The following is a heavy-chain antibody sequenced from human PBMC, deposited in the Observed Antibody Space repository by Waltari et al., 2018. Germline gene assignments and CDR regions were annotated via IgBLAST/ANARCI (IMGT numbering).Heavy chain of an antibody. Sequence: QVQLQESGPGLVKPSETLSLTCTVSGGSISSYYWSWIRQPPGKGLEWIGYIYYSGSPNYTPTLTSRVTISVDTSKNQFSRRLSSVTAADTAVYYCARVGRYYGSGSYLNWFDPWGHGTLVTVSS. CDR3: ARVGRYYGSGSYLNWFDP. J-gene: IGHJ5*02. CDR2: IYYSGSP. V-gene: IGHV4-59*01. D-gene: IGHD3-10*01. CDR1: GGSISSYY.